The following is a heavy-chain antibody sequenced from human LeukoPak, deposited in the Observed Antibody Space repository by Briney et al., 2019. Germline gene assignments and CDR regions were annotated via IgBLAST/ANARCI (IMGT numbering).Heavy chain of an antibody. V-gene: IGHV3-7*01. D-gene: IGHD1-26*01. CDR2: LKQDGSNK. CDR1: GFTFSSYA. J-gene: IGHJ5*02. CDR3: ARDNGSYSS. Sequence: GGTLTLSCAASGFTFSSYAMAWVRQAPGKGLEWVANLKQDGSNKSYVDSVKGRFTISTANAKNSLYLQMNSLRAEDTAVYYCARDNGSYSSWGQGSLVTVSS.